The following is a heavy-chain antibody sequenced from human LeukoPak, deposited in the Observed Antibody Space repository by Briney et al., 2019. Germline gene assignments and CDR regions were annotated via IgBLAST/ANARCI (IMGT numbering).Heavy chain of an antibody. J-gene: IGHJ4*02. CDR3: AHSTLSGEPLDYYDSSGYSPAPIDY. V-gene: IGHV2-5*02. Sequence: ESGPTLVNPTQTLTLTCTFSGFSLSTSGVGVGWIRQPPGKALEWLALIYWDDDKRYSPSLKSRLTITKDTSKNQVVLTMTNMDPVDTATYYCAHSTLSGEPLDYYDSSGYSPAPIDYWGQGTLVTVSS. CDR1: GFSLSTSGVG. CDR2: IYWDDDK. D-gene: IGHD3-22*01.